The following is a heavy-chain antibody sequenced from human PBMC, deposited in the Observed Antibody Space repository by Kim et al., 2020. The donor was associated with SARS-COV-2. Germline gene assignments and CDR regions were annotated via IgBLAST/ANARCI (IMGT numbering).Heavy chain of an antibody. Sequence: GGSLRLSCAASGFTFSSYAMSWVRQAPGKGLEWVSAISGSGGTTYYADSVKGRFTISRDNSKNTLYLQMNSLRAEDTAVYYCAKSVWAGRGVDYWGQGTLVTVSS. CDR1: GFTFSSYA. CDR3: AKSVWAGRGVDY. J-gene: IGHJ4*02. V-gene: IGHV3-23*01. CDR2: ISGSGGTT. D-gene: IGHD6-19*01.